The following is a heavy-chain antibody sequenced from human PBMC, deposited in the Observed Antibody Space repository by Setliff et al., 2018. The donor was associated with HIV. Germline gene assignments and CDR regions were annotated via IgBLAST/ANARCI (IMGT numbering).Heavy chain of an antibody. CDR1: GFTFDDYT. D-gene: IGHD2-8*01. V-gene: IGHV3-43*01. J-gene: IGHJ6*02. CDR2: IGWDGGST. CDR3: ARPYTVWVYGMDL. Sequence: GGSLRLSCAASGFTFDDYTMHWVRQAPGKGLEWVSLIGWDGGSTYYADSVKGRFTISRDNSKNSLYLQMNSLRAEDTAVYYCARPYTVWVYGMDLWGQGTTVTVSS.